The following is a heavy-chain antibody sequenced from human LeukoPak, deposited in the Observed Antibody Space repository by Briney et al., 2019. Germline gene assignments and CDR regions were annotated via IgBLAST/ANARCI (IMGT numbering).Heavy chain of an antibody. CDR1: GGSISSGSYY. CDR3: ARYGDYRSTYFDY. J-gene: IGHJ4*02. D-gene: IGHD4-17*01. Sequence: PSETLSLTCTVSGGSISSGSYYWSWIRQPPGKGLEWIGYIYYSGSTNYNPSLKSRVTISVDTSKNQFSLKLSSVTAADTAVYYCARYGDYRSTYFDYWGQGTLVTVSS. CDR2: IYYSGST. V-gene: IGHV4-61*01.